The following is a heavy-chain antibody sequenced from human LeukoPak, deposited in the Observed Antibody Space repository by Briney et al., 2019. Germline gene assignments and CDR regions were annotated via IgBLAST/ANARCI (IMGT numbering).Heavy chain of an antibody. V-gene: IGHV4-34*01. CDR2: INHSGST. CDR3: ARGGQDIVVVPAAYYYYYYGMDV. CDR1: GGSFSGYY. Sequence: PSETLSLTCAVYGGSFSGYYWSWIRQPPGKGLGWIGEINHSGSTNYNPSLKSRVTISVDTSKNQFSLKLSSVTAADTAVYYCARGGQDIVVVPAAYYYYYYGMDVWGQGTTVTVSS. D-gene: IGHD2-2*01. J-gene: IGHJ6*02.